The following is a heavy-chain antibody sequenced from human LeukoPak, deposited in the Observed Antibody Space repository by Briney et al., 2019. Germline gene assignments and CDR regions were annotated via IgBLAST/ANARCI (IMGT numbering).Heavy chain of an antibody. V-gene: IGHV4-39*07. J-gene: IGHJ3*02. CDR1: GVSISSGSNY. CDR2: IYSSGST. D-gene: IGHD3-10*01. CDR3: ARSDGYGLVGI. Sequence: PSETLSLTCSVSGVSISSGSNYWGWIRQPPGKTLEWIGSIYSSGSTYYNPSLKSRVIILIDTAKNHFSLNLSSVTAADTAVYYCARSDGYGLVGIWGQGTMVTASS.